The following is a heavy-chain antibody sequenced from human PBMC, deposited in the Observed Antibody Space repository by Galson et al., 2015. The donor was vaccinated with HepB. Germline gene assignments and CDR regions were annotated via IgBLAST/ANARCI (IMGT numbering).Heavy chain of an antibody. CDR2: ISDSDYST. J-gene: IGHJ4*02. CDR1: GFPFSNSV. V-gene: IGHV3-23*01. Sequence: SLRLSCAASGFPFSNSVMAWVRQAPGKRLEWVSTISDSDYSTYYPDSVKGRLTVSRDNSRNTLYLQMNSLTTEDTAVYYCVKRTGGGDFDYWGQGALVVVSS. D-gene: IGHD2-21*01. CDR3: VKRTGGGDFDY.